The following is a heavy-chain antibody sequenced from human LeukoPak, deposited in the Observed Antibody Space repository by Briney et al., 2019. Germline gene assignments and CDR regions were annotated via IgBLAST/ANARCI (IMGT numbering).Heavy chain of an antibody. CDR2: IYHSGST. D-gene: IGHD3-10*01. CDR3: ARGVLLWFGELESFDY. CDR1: GGSISSGGYS. V-gene: IGHV4-30-2*01. J-gene: IGHJ4*02. Sequence: SQTLSLTCAVSGGSISSGGYSWSWIRQPPGKGLEWIGYIYHSGSTYYNPSLKSQVTISVDRSKNQFSLKLSSVTAADTAVYYCARGVLLWFGELESFDYWGQGTLVTVSS.